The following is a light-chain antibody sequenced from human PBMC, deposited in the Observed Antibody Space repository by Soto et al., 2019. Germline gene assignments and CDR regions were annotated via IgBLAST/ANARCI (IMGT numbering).Light chain of an antibody. CDR2: AAS. J-gene: IGKJ1*01. V-gene: IGKV1-39*01. Sequence: DIQRTQYPSSLSASVGDRVTITCRASQSISSYLNWYQQKPGKAPKLLIYAASSLQSGVPSRFSGSGPGTDFTLTISSLQPEDFATYNCQQYTCRWTFGPGTKVDIK. CDR1: QSISSY. CDR3: QQYTCRWT.